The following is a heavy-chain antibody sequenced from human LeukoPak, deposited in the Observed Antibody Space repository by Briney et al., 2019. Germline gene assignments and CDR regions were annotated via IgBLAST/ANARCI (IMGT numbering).Heavy chain of an antibody. D-gene: IGHD5-12*01. J-gene: IGHJ2*01. CDR3: AKLTEVAPTRPQGFDL. CDR2: ISSRGGAI. Sequence: GGSLRLSCAASGFTFSSYEMNWVRQAPGKGLEWVSYISSRGGAIYYVDSLKGRFTISRDNAKNSLYLQMSSLRAEDTAVYYCAKLTEVAPTRPQGFDLWGRGTLVTASS. V-gene: IGHV3-48*03. CDR1: GFTFSSYE.